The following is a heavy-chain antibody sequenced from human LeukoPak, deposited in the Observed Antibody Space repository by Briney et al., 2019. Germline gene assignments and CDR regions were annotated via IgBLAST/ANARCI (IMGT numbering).Heavy chain of an antibody. Sequence: PGGSLRLSCAASGFTFSSYGMHWVRQAPGKGLDWVALISSDGSTKYYADSVKGRFTISRDNSKNTLYLQMNSLRAEDTAVYYCSRSRPKFKDFDYWVQGTLVTVSS. CDR1: GFTFSSYG. CDR3: SRSRPKFKDFDY. J-gene: IGHJ4*02. CDR2: ISSDGSTK. V-gene: IGHV3-30*03.